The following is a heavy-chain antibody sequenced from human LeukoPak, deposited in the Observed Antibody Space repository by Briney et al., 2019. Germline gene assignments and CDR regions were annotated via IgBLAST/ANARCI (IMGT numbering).Heavy chain of an antibody. J-gene: IGHJ3*02. CDR2: INTNTGNP. Sequence: EASVKVSFKASGYTFTSYAMNWVRQAPGQRLEWMGWINTNTGNPTYAQGFTGRFVFSLDTSVSTAYLQISSLKAEDTAVYYCAGKIAWWALDIWGQGTMVTVSS. CDR3: AGKIAWWALDI. V-gene: IGHV7-4-1*02. CDR1: GYTFTSYA. D-gene: IGHD2-8*02.